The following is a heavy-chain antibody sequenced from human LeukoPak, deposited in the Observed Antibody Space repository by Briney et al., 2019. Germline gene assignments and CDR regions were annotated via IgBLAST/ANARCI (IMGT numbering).Heavy chain of an antibody. CDR3: AGVVPAAIRLFDY. CDR1: GGSISSSSYY. CDR2: IYYSGST. V-gene: IGHV4-39*01. D-gene: IGHD2-2*02. Sequence: PSETLSLTCTVSGGSISSSSYYWGWIRQPPGKGLEWIGSIYYSGSTYYNPSLKSRVTISVDTSKTQFSLKLSSVTAADTAVYYCAGVVPAAIRLFDYWGQGTLVTVSS. J-gene: IGHJ4*02.